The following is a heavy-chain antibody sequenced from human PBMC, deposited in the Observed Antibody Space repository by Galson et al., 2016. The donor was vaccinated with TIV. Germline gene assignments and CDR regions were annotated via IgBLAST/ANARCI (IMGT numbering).Heavy chain of an antibody. CDR1: GYTSNTYD. Sequence: LVKVSCKASGYTSNTYDINWVRQATGHGLEWMGWMNANSGNRGYAPKFQGRLTVTRDTSRSTAYMELSSLSSDDTAVYYCARTFPCGGDCYFFDYWGQGTLVTVSS. CDR3: ARTFPCGGDCYFFDY. D-gene: IGHD2-21*02. V-gene: IGHV1-8*02. J-gene: IGHJ4*02. CDR2: MNANSGNR.